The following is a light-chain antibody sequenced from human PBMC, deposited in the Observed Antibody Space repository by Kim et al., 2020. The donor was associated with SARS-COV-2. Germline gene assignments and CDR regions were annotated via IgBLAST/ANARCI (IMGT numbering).Light chain of an antibody. CDR2: EVK. J-gene: IGLJ1*01. CDR3: SSYTTSNTVI. Sequence: QSALTQPASVSGSPGQSISMSCAGTRSDIGDYDFVSWYQQHPGSAPKLILHEVKNRPSGVSDRFSGSKSGNTASLTISGLQTDDEAYYYCSSYTTSNTVIFGTGTKVTVL. CDR1: RSDIGDYDF. V-gene: IGLV2-14*03.